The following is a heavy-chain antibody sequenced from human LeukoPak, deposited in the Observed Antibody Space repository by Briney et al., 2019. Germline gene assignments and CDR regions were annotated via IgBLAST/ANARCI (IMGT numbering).Heavy chain of an antibody. V-gene: IGHV1-18*04. CDR2: ISTYNGNT. CDR3: ARAYYGSGSYHWFDL. J-gene: IGHJ5*02. CDR1: GYSFTSYD. D-gene: IGHD3-10*01. Sequence: ASVKVSCKASGYSFTSYDISWVRQAPGQGLEWMGWISTYNGNTDYAQKLQGRVTMTTDTSTRTAYMELRSLTSDDTAVYYCARAYYGSGSYHWFDLWGQGTLVTVSS.